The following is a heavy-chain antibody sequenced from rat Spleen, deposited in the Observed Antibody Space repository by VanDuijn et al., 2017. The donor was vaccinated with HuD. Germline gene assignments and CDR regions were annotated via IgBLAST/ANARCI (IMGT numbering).Heavy chain of an antibody. Sequence: EVQLVESGGGLVQPGRSLKLSCAASGFTFSNYGMHWIRQAPTKGLDWVASISPSGGSTHYRDSAKGRFTISRENSKSTLYLQMDSLRSEDTATYYCAAAGTRVSRFAYWGQGTLVTVSS. CDR1: GFTFSNYG. CDR2: ISPSGGST. CDR3: AAAGTRVSRFAY. J-gene: IGHJ3*01. D-gene: IGHD1-4*01. V-gene: IGHV5-19*01.